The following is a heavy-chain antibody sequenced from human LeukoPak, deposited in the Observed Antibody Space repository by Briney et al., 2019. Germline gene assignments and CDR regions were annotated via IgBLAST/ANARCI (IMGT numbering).Heavy chain of an antibody. D-gene: IGHD2-15*01. Sequence: PSETLSLTCTVSGGSIGSGGYYWSWIRQHPGKGLEWIGYIYYSGSTYYNPSLKSRVTISVDTSKNQFSLKLSSVTAADTAVYYCCSGGSQTFDYWGQGTLVTVSS. CDR2: IYYSGST. CDR1: GGSIGSGGYY. J-gene: IGHJ4*02. CDR3: CSGGSQTFDY. V-gene: IGHV4-31*03.